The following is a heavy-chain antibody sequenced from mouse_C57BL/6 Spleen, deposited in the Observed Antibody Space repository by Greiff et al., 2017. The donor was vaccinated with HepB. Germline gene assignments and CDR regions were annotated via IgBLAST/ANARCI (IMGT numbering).Heavy chain of an antibody. J-gene: IGHJ3*01. V-gene: IGHV1-42*01. D-gene: IGHD3-2*02. CDR2: INPSTGGT. Sequence: EVQLQQSGPELVKPGASVKISCKASGYSFTGYYMNWVKQSPEKSLEWIGEINPSTGGTTYNQKFKAKATLTVDKSSSTAYMQLKSLTSEDSAVYYCAGMAAQANGFAYWGQGTLVTVSA. CDR1: GYSFTGYY. CDR3: AGMAAQANGFAY.